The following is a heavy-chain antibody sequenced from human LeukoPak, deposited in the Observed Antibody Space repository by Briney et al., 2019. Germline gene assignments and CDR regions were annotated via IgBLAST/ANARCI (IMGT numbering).Heavy chain of an antibody. D-gene: IGHD3-10*01. V-gene: IGHV4-34*01. Sequence: SETLSLTCAVYGGSFSGYYWSWIRQPPGKGLEWIGEINHSGNTNYNPSLKSRVTISVDTSKNQFSLKLSSVTAADTAVYYCARGRIWFGELGIDYWGQGTLVTVSS. CDR3: ARGRIWFGELGIDY. CDR1: GGSFSGYY. CDR2: INHSGNT. J-gene: IGHJ4*02.